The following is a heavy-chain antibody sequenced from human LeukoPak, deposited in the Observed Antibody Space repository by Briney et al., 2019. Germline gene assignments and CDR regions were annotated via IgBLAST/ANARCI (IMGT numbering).Heavy chain of an antibody. CDR2: ISYDGSNK. V-gene: IGHV3-30*04. D-gene: IGHD1-20*01. CDR1: GFTFSSYA. CDR3: VRDYKWAFDY. Sequence: GGSLRLSCAASGFTFSSYAMHWVRQAPGKGLEWVAVISYDGSNKYYADSVKGRFTISRDNAKNSLFLQMSSLRVEDTAVYYCVRDYKWAFDYWGQGTPVTVSS. J-gene: IGHJ4*02.